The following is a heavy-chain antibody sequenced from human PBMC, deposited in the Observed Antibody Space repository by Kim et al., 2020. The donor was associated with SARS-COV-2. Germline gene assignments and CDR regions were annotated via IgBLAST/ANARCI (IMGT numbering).Heavy chain of an antibody. Sequence: ASVKVSCKASGYTFTSYGISWVRQAPGQGLEWMGWISAYNGNTNYAQKLQGRVTMTTDTSTSTAYMELRSLRSDDTAVYYFARDLPTITMVRGVIINENWFDPWGQGTLVTVSS. D-gene: IGHD3-10*01. CDR2: ISAYNGNT. V-gene: IGHV1-18*01. J-gene: IGHJ5*02. CDR3: ARDLPTITMVRGVIINENWFDP. CDR1: GYTFTSYG.